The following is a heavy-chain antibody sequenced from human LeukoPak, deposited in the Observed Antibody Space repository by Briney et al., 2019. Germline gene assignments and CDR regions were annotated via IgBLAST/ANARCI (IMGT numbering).Heavy chain of an antibody. V-gene: IGHV3-11*01. J-gene: IGHJ5*02. CDR2: ISSSGSTI. CDR1: KFTVSSTY. D-gene: IGHD6-13*01. Sequence: GGSLRLSCAASKFTVSSTYMSWVRQAPGKGLEWVSYISSSGSTIYYADSVKGRFTISRDNAKNSLYLQMNSLRAEDTAVYYCAREVAAAGTGNWFDPWGQGTLVTVSS. CDR3: AREVAAAGTGNWFDP.